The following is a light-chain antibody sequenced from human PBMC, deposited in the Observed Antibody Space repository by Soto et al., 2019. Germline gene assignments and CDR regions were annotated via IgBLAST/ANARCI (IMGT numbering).Light chain of an antibody. CDR3: QQRDIWPWT. CDR2: GAS. V-gene: IGKV3D-20*02. J-gene: IGKJ1*01. CDR1: HSFSSSY. Sequence: EIVLTQSPGTLSLSPGERATLSCRASHSFSSSYLAWYQQKPGQAPRLLIYGASSRATGTPDRFSGSGSGTDFTLTISSLEPEDFAVYYCQQRDIWPWTFGQGTKVDIK.